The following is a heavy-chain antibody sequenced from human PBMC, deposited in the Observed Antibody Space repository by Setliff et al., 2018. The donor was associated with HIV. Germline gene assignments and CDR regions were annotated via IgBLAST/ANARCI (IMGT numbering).Heavy chain of an antibody. CDR2: INIRSGNT. CDR1: GYSFTTSG. V-gene: IGHV1-18*01. J-gene: IGHJ4*02. D-gene: IGHD3-9*01. Sequence: ASVKVSCKASGYSFTTSGVSWVRQAPGQGLEWMGWINIRSGNTNYAQKFQGRVTMTTDTSTSTAYMGLRSLRSDDTAVYYCARQEMSTGYYALDYWGQGALVTVSS. CDR3: ARQEMSTGYYALDY.